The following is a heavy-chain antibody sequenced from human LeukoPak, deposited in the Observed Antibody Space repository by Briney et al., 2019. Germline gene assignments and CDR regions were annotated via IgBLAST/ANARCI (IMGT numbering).Heavy chain of an antibody. CDR2: INHSGST. D-gene: IGHD1-26*01. CDR3: ARVTPRKYSGSYPRFDY. CDR1: GGSFSGYY. Sequence: SETLSLTCAVYGGSFSGYYWSWIRQPPGKGLEWIGEINHSGSTNYNPSLKSRVTISVDTSKNQFSLKLSSVTAADTAVYYCARVTPRKYSGSYPRFDYWGQGTLVTVSS. J-gene: IGHJ4*02. V-gene: IGHV4-34*01.